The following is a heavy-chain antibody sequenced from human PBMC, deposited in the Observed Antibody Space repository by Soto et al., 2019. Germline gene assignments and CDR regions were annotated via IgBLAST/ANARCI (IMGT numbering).Heavy chain of an antibody. CDR1: GYTFTTYY. D-gene: IGHD2-15*01. CDR3: ARAGYCSGGTCFHGNCDY. J-gene: IGHJ4*02. Sequence: QVQLVQSGAEVKRPGASVKVSCKASGYTFTTYYMHWVRQAPGQGLEWLGIINPNGGSTTYAQKFPGRVTMTRDTSTSRVYLELSSLRSEDTAVYYCARAGYCSGGTCFHGNCDYWGQGTLVTVSA. V-gene: IGHV1-46*01. CDR2: INPNGGST.